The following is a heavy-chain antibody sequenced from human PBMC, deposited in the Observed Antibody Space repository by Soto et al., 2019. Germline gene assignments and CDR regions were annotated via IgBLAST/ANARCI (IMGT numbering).Heavy chain of an antibody. J-gene: IGHJ4*02. Sequence: PGGSLRLSCAASGFTFSSYAMSWVRQAPGKGLEWVSAISGSGGSTYYADSVKGRFTISRDNSKNTLYLQMNSLRAEDTAVYYCAKGGSGWSTPYYFDYWGQGTLVTVSS. D-gene: IGHD6-19*01. CDR1: GFTFSSYA. CDR3: AKGGSGWSTPYYFDY. CDR2: ISGSGGST. V-gene: IGHV3-23*01.